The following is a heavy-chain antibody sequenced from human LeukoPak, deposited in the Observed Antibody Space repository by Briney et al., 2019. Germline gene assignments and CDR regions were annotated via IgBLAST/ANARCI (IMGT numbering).Heavy chain of an antibody. Sequence: GGSLRLSCAASGFTFSSYAMHWVRQAPGKGLEWVAAISYDGSNKYYADSVKGRFTISRDNAKNSLYLQMNSLRAEDTAIYYCARGTSGHNPWGQGTLVTVSS. J-gene: IGHJ5*02. D-gene: IGHD5-24*01. CDR3: ARGTSGHNP. V-gene: IGHV3-30*04. CDR1: GFTFSSYA. CDR2: ISYDGSNK.